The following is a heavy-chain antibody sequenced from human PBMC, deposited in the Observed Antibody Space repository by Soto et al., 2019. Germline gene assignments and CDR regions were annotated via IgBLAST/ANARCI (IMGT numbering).Heavy chain of an antibody. D-gene: IGHD2-15*01. CDR1: GYTFTSYG. CDR3: ARVVDDWYFDL. V-gene: IGHV1-18*01. CDR2: ISAYNGNT. Sequence: QVQLVQSGAEVKKPGASVKVSCKASGYTFTSYGISWVRQAPGQGLEWMGWISAYNGNTNYAQKPQGRVHMTPDTSQRPGQMELRSLRSDDTAVYYCARVVDDWYFDLWGRGTLVTVSS. J-gene: IGHJ2*01.